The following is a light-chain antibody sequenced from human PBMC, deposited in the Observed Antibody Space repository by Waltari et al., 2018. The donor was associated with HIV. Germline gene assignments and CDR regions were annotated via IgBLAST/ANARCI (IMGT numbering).Light chain of an antibody. J-gene: IGLJ3*02. CDR1: SSNIGRNI. V-gene: IGLV1-44*01. CDR2: DNN. CDR3: AAWDDSLNGWV. Sequence: QSVLTQPPSASGTPGQRVTISCSGSSSNIGRNIVNWYQQLPGTAPKPLIYDNNKRPSGVPDRFSGSKSGTSASLAISGLQSEDEADYYCAAWDDSLNGWVFGGGTKLTVL.